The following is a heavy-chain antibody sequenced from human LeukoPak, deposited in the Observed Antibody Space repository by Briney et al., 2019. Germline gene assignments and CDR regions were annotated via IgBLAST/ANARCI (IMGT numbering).Heavy chain of an antibody. CDR3: GSPYRVYGHFPFDD. CDR2: FYDRGSI. J-gene: IGHJ4*02. CDR1: GASISGSPYY. D-gene: IGHD3-10*01. V-gene: IGHV4-39*01. Sequence: PSETLSLTCTVSGASISGSPYYWGWLRQSPGKGLEWIGRFYDRGSIYYNPSLESRVIVAVDTSNNQFSLNISSVTAADTAMYYCGSPYRVYGHFPFDDWGQGILVTVSS.